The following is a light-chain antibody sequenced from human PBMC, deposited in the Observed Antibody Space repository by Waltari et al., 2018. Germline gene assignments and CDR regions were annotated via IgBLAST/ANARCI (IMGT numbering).Light chain of an antibody. CDR3: QHYGTSLPVT. J-gene: IGKJ4*02. V-gene: IGKV3-20*01. CDR1: QTFSSSY. Sequence: ELVLTQSRGSLSLSPGERAALSCRASQTFSSSYLAWYRQKPGQAPSLLIYDASTSAAGCPVRFSGSGSGTDFILTISRLQPEDFAVYYCQHYGTSLPVTFGRGTKVEIK. CDR2: DAS.